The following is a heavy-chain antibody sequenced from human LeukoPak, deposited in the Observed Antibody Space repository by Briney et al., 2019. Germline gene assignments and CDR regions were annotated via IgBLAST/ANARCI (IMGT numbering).Heavy chain of an antibody. V-gene: IGHV3-48*01. CDR3: ARHIDGYRLGGSDY. D-gene: IGHD5-24*01. J-gene: IGHJ4*02. CDR2: ISSSLDSSM. Sequence: GGSLRLSCAASGFTFNVYSMNWVRQAPGKGLEWVSFISSSLDSSMYYADSVKGRFTISRDNAKNSVFLQMNSLRAEDTAMYYCARHIDGYRLGGSDYWGQGTLVIVSS. CDR1: GFTFNVYS.